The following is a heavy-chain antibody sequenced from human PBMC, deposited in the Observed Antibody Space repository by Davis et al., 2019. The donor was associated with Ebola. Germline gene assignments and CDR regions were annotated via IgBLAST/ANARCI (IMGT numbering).Heavy chain of an antibody. V-gene: IGHV1-18*04. J-gene: IGHJ4*02. CDR3: ARVLSFSTSPDY. Sequence: GESLKISCKGSGYSFTTYGFTWVRQAPGQGLEWMGWISTYTGDTRYAQRLQGRVTMSTDTSTSTAYMALRSLRSDDTAVYYCARVLSFSTSPDYWGQGTLVTVSS. D-gene: IGHD2-2*01. CDR1: GYSFTTYG. CDR2: ISTYTGDT.